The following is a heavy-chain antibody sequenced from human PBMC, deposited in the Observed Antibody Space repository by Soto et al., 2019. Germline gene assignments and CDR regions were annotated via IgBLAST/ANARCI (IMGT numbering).Heavy chain of an antibody. CDR2: ISYDGSNK. D-gene: IGHD3-10*01. Sequence: PGGSLRLSCAASGFTFSSYAMHWVRQAPGKGLEWVAVISYDGSNKYYADPVKGRFTISRDNSKNTLYLQMNSLRAEDTAVYYCARDYGSGGFYYYYGMDVWGQGTTVTVSS. CDR3: ARDYGSGGFYYYYGMDV. CDR1: GFTFSSYA. J-gene: IGHJ6*02. V-gene: IGHV3-30-3*01.